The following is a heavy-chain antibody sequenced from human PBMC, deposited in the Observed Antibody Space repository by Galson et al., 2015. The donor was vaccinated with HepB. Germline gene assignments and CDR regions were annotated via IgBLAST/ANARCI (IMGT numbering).Heavy chain of an antibody. V-gene: IGHV1-69*13. Sequence: SVKVSCKASGGTFSSYAISWVRQAPGQGLEWMGGIIPIFGTANYAQKFQGRVTITADESTSTAYMELSSLRSEDTAVYYCATDPALFVVGGLDYWGQGTLVTASS. CDR1: GGTFSSYA. CDR2: IIPIFGTA. D-gene: IGHD1-26*01. CDR3: ATDPALFVVGGLDY. J-gene: IGHJ4*02.